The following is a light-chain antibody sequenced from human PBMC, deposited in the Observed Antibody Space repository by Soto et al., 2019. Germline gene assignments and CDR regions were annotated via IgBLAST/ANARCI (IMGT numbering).Light chain of an antibody. V-gene: IGKV1-39*01. J-gene: IGKJ4*02. CDR3: QQSHSDPLT. CDR1: QFISTY. CDR2: AAS. Sequence: DIQMTQSPSSLSASVGDSVSFTCRASQFISTYLNWYQQKPGKDPKLLIYAASSLQRGVPSRFSGSRSGTEFTLTISNLQPEECATCFCQQSHSDPLTFGGGTKVDI.